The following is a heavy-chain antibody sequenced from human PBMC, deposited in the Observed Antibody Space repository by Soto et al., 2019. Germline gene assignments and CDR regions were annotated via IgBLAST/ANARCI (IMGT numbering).Heavy chain of an antibody. CDR3: AKSTYCNGGSCFPQY. V-gene: IGHV3-30*18. CDR1: TFTFSYFG. CDR2: ISYDGSDQ. D-gene: IGHD2-15*01. Sequence: GGSLRLSCAGPTFTFSYFGFHWVRQAPGKGLEWVAMISYDGSDQYYGDSVQGRFTISRDDSKNTVYLQMNSLRPEDTAMYYCAKSTYCNGGSCFPQYWGPGTLVTVSS. J-gene: IGHJ4*02.